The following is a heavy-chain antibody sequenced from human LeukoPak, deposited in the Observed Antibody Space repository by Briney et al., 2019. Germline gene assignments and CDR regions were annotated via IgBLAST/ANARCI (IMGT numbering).Heavy chain of an antibody. CDR2: INHSRIT. V-gene: IGHV4-39*07. J-gene: IGHJ4*02. D-gene: IGHD2-21*02. CDR1: GVSISSSNSY. Sequence: SETLSLTCTVSGVSISSSNSYWGWLRPAPGTGLEWFEEINHSRITNYKPSLKSRVTISVDTSKHQFSLKMTSMTAADTFGERSQWGCFGGDCYSVVTAIRCYFDFWGQGTLVTVSS. CDR3: QWGCFGGDCYSVVTAIRCYFDF.